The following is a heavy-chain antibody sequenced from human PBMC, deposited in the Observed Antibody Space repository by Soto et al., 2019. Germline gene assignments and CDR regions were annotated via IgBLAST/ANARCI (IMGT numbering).Heavy chain of an antibody. V-gene: IGHV4-30-2*01. CDR3: ARSEYCSSTSCYWGYYFDY. CDR1: GGSNSSGGYS. J-gene: IGHJ4*02. D-gene: IGHD2-2*01. CDR2: IYHSGST. Sequence: NPSETLSLTCAVSGGSNSSGGYSWSWIRQPPGKGLEWIGYIYHSGSTYYNPSLKSRVTISVDRSKNQFSLKLSSVTAADTAVYYCARSEYCSSTSCYWGYYFDYWGQGTLVTVSS.